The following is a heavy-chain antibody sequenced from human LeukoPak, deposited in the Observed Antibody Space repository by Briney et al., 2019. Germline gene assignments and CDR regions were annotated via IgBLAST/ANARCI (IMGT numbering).Heavy chain of an antibody. D-gene: IGHD5-18*01. CDR1: GGSISSYY. CDR2: IYTSGST. Sequence: SETLSLTCTVSGGSISSYYWSWIRQPAGKGLEWIGRIYTSGSTNYNPSLKSRVTMSVDTSKYQFSLNLSSVTAADTAVYYCARDLSGYSYGYIDYWGQGTLVTVSS. V-gene: IGHV4-4*07. J-gene: IGHJ4*02. CDR3: ARDLSGYSYGYIDY.